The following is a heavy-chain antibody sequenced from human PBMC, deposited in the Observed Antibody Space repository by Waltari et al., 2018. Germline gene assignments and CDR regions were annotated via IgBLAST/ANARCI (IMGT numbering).Heavy chain of an antibody. CDR2: INHGGRT. Sequence: QVQLQESGPGLVKPSGTLSLTCAVSGGSISSSNWWRWVRQPPGTGLGWTGEINHGGRTTYTPSLKSRVTISVDKSKNQFSLKLSAVTAADTAVYYCARKYCSSTSCYAPSFDYWGQGTLVTVSS. V-gene: IGHV4-4*02. J-gene: IGHJ4*02. CDR1: GGSISSSNW. D-gene: IGHD2-2*01. CDR3: ARKYCSSTSCYAPSFDY.